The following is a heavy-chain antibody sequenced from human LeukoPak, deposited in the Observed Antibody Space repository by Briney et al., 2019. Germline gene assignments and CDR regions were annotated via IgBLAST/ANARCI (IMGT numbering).Heavy chain of an antibody. Sequence: SETLSLTCTVSGDSISSSSHYWGWIRQPPGKGLEWIGSIFYSGYTYCNPSLKSRVSISVDTSENRFSLRLSSVTAADTAVYYCARKALWSGSYNWFDPWGQGTLVTVSS. V-gene: IGHV4-39*01. CDR2: IFYSGYT. J-gene: IGHJ5*02. CDR1: GDSISSSSHY. CDR3: ARKALWSGSYNWFDP. D-gene: IGHD3-3*01.